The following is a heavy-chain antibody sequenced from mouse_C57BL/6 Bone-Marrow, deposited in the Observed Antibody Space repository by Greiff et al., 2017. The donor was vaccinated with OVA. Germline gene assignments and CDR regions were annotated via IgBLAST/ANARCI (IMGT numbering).Heavy chain of an antibody. CDR1: GFTFTDYY. CDR3: ARYIYYYGSSYGYYAMDY. J-gene: IGHJ4*01. Sequence: VQLQQSGGGLVQPGGSLSLSCAASGFTFTDYYMSWVRQPPGKALEWLGFIRNKANGYTTEYSASVKGRFTISRDNSQSILYLQMNALRAEDSATYYCARYIYYYGSSYGYYAMDYWGQGTSVTVSS. D-gene: IGHD1-1*01. V-gene: IGHV7-3*01. CDR2: IRNKANGYTT.